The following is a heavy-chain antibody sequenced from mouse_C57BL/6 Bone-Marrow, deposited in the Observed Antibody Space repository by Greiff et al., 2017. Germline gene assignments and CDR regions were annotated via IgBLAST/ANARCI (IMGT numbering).Heavy chain of an antibody. D-gene: IGHD3-1*01. CDR2: ISSGGSYT. V-gene: IGHV5-6*01. CDR1: GFTFSSYG. J-gene: IGHJ1*03. CDR3: ARPRRYFDV. Sequence: EVKVVESGGDLVKPGGSLKLSCAASGFTFSSYGMSWVRQTPDKRLEWVATISSGGSYTYYPDSVTGRFTISRDNAKNTLYLQMSSLKSEDTAMYYCARPRRYFDVWGTGTTVTVSS.